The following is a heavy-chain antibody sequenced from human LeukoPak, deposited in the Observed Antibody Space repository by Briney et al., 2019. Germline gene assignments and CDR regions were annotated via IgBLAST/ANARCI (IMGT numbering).Heavy chain of an antibody. CDR3: ARVGATTLGWFDP. Sequence: ASVKVSCKASGYTFTGYYMHWVRQAPGQGLEWMGWINPNSGGTNYAQKFQGRVTMTRDTSISTAYMELSRPRSDDTAVYYCARVGATTLGWFDPWGQGTLVTVSS. CDR1: GYTFTGYY. V-gene: IGHV1-2*02. CDR2: INPNSGGT. D-gene: IGHD1-26*01. J-gene: IGHJ5*02.